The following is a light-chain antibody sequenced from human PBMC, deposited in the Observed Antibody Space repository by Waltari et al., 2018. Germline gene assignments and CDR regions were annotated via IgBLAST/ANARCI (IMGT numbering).Light chain of an antibody. CDR1: NPGSKT. V-gene: IGLV3-21*04. CDR2: HDS. J-gene: IGLJ2*01. CDR3: QVWDSSSVV. Sequence: SYVLTHPPSMPVAPGNTASITSGGNNPGSKTVQWYQQKLGQAPVLVIYHDSDRPSGISERFSGSRSGNTATLTISRVEAGDEADYYCQVWDSSSVVFGGGTKLTVL.